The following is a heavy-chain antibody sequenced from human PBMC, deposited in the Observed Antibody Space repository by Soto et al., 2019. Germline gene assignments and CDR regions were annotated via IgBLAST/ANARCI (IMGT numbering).Heavy chain of an antibody. V-gene: IGHV3-23*01. CDR1: GFTFSSYA. Sequence: PGGRLRLSCAASGFTFSSYAMSWVRQAPGKGLEWVSAISGSGGSTYYADSVKGRFTISRDNAKNTLYLQMNSLRAEDTAVYYCARDLXESYGYFYYYYGMDVWGQGTTVTVSS. CDR2: ISGSGGST. D-gene: IGHD5-18*01. CDR3: ARDLXESYGYFYYYYGMDV. J-gene: IGHJ6*02.